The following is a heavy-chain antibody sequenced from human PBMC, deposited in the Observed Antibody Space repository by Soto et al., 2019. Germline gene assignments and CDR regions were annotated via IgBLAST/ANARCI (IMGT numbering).Heavy chain of an antibody. D-gene: IGHD1-26*01. Sequence: QVQLVQSGAEVKKPGSSVKVSCKASGGTFSSYSINWVRQAPGQGLEWMGEIIPIFGTANYAQKFQGRVTITAAESTSTADMELSSLRSEDTAVYYCARDGGRHSGGIDYWGQGTLVTVSS. CDR2: IIPIFGTA. CDR3: ARDGGRHSGGIDY. CDR1: GGTFSSYS. J-gene: IGHJ4*02. V-gene: IGHV1-69*01.